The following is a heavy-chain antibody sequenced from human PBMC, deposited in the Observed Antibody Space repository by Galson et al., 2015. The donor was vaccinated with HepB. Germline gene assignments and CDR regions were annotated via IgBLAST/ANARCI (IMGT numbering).Heavy chain of an antibody. Sequence: SLRLSCAASGFTFSSYSMNWVRQAPGKGLEWVSSISSSSSYIYYADSVKGRFTISRDNAKNSLYLQMNSLRAEDTAVYYCAREHNYDYVWGSYRLDAFDIWGQGTMVTVSS. V-gene: IGHV3-21*01. CDR2: ISSSSSYI. D-gene: IGHD3-16*02. CDR1: GFTFSSYS. J-gene: IGHJ3*02. CDR3: AREHNYDYVWGSYRLDAFDI.